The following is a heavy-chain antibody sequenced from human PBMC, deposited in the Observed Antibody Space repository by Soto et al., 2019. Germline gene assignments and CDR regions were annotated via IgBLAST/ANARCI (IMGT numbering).Heavy chain of an antibody. Sequence: QVKLVESGGGVVQPGRSLRLSCAASGFTFSSYAMHWVRQAPGKGLEWVAVISYDGSNKYYADSVKGRFTISRDNSKNTLYLQMNSLRAEDTAVYYCASGSSSPSDYWGQGTLVTVSS. J-gene: IGHJ4*02. CDR1: GFTFSSYA. D-gene: IGHD6-6*01. CDR2: ISYDGSNK. CDR3: ASGSSSPSDY. V-gene: IGHV3-30-3*01.